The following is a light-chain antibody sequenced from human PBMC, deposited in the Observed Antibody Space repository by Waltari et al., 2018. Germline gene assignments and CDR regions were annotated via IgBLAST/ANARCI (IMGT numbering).Light chain of an antibody. J-gene: IGKJ4*01. V-gene: IGKV3-20*01. CDR1: QSVSSN. CDR3: QNYSSSPLT. Sequence: VILTQSPATLSFSPGERATLSCRASQSVSSNLAWYQQKPGQAPRLLIYGAFRRATGIPDRFSGSGSGTDFTLTISSLEPEDFAVSYCQNYSSSPLTFGGGTKVEIK. CDR2: GAF.